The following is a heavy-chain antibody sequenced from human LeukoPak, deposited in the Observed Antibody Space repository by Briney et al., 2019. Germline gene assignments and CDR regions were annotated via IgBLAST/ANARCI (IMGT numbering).Heavy chain of an antibody. D-gene: IGHD5-12*01. J-gene: IGHJ4*02. CDR1: GYTFTSYY. V-gene: IGHV1-46*01. CDR2: INPSGGST. CDR3: ARTRGYSGYDGGNFDY. Sequence: VASVKVSCKASGYTFTSYYMHWVRQAPGQGLEWMGIINPSGGSTSYAQKFQGRVTMTRDTSTSTVYMELSSLRSEDTAVHYCARTRGYSGYDGGNFDYWGQGTLVTVSS.